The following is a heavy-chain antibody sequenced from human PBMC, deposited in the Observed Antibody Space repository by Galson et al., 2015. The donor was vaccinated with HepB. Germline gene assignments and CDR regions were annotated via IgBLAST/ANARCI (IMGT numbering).Heavy chain of an antibody. CDR3: ARGVQWYPHFDH. D-gene: IGHD2-15*01. Sequence: SGFTFDSYDMNWVRQAPGKGLEWVSYISNSGTTIYYADSVKGRFTISRGNAKNSLYLQMNSLRDEDTAVYYCARGVQWYPHFDHWGQGTLVTVSS. CDR2: ISNSGTTI. J-gene: IGHJ4*02. CDR1: GFTFDSYD. V-gene: IGHV3-48*02.